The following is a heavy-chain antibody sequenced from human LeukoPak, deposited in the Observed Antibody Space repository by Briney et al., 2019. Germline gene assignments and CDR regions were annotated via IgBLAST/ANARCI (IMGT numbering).Heavy chain of an antibody. CDR1: DDSISSSSYC. CDR3: ARGGYYYGSGSHGLPDY. J-gene: IGHJ4*02. CDR2: IHYSGST. Sequence: SETLSLTCSVSDDSISSSSYCWGWIRQAPGKGLEWIGNIHYSGSTYYNPSLKSRVTMSVDTSKNQFSLKLSSVTAADTAVYYCARGGYYYGSGSHGLPDYWGQGTLVTVSS. D-gene: IGHD3-10*01. V-gene: IGHV4-39*07.